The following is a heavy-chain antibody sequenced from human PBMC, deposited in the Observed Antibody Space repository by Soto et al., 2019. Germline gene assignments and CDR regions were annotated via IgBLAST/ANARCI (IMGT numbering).Heavy chain of an antibody. Sequence: QVQLVESGGGVVQPGRSLRLSCAASGFTFSSYGMHWVRQAPGKGLEWVAVISYDGSNKYYADSVKGRFTISRDNSKNTLYLQMNSLRAEDTAVYYCAKDNDSSNYYPMGYYYGMDVLGQGTTVTVSS. CDR1: GFTFSSYG. CDR3: AKDNDSSNYYPMGYYYGMDV. D-gene: IGHD4-4*01. CDR2: ISYDGSNK. V-gene: IGHV3-30*18. J-gene: IGHJ6*02.